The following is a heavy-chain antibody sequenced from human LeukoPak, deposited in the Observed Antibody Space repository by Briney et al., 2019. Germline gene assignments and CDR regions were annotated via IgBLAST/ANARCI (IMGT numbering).Heavy chain of an antibody. D-gene: IGHD4-17*01. J-gene: IGHJ6*02. CDR1: GYTFTSYY. CDR3: ARDVDYGDYGYYYYYGMDV. V-gene: IGHV1-46*01. CDR2: INPSGGST. Sequence: GASVKVSCKASGYTFTSYYMHWVRQAPGQGLEWMGIINPSGGSTSYAQKFQGRVTMTRDTSTSTVYMELSSLRSEDTAVYYCARDVDYGDYGYYYYYGMDVWGQGTTVTVSS.